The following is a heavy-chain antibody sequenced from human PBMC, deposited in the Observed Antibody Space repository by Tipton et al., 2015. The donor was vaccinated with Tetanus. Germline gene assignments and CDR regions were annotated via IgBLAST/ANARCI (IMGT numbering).Heavy chain of an antibody. CDR3: ASKLSSGWIDY. CDR2: IYYSGST. D-gene: IGHD6-19*01. V-gene: IGHV4-39*01. CDR1: GGSISSSSYY. J-gene: IGHJ4*02. Sequence: TLSLTCTVSGGSISSSSYYWGWIRQPPGKGLEWIGSIYYSGSTYYTPSLKSRVTISVDTSKNQFSLKLSSVTAADTAVYYCASKLSSGWIDYWGQGTLVTVSS.